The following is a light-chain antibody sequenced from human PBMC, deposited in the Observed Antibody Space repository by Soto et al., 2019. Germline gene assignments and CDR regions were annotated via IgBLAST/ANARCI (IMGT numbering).Light chain of an antibody. V-gene: IGKV3-11*01. CDR2: DAS. J-gene: IGKJ1*01. Sequence: EIVLTQSPATLSLSPGERATLSCRASQSVSSYLAWYQQKPGQAPRLLIYDASNMATGIPARFSGSGSGTDFTLTISSLEPEDFATYYCQQRSNWRTFGQGTKVEVK. CDR3: QQRSNWRT. CDR1: QSVSSY.